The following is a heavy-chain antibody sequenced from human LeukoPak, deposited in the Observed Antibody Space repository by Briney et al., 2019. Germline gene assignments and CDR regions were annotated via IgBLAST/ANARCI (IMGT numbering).Heavy chain of an antibody. CDR1: GYTFTSYD. V-gene: IGHV1-8*01. J-gene: IGHJ6*03. CDR2: MNPNSGNT. D-gene: IGHD3-22*01. CDR3: ARDYYYDSSGYYFGYYYYYYMDV. Sequence: GASVKVSCKASGYTFTSYDINWVRQATGQGLEWMGWMNPNSGNTGYAQKFQGRVTMTRNTSKSTAYMELSSLRSEDTAVYYCARDYYYDSSGYYFGYYYYYYMDVWGKGTTVTVSS.